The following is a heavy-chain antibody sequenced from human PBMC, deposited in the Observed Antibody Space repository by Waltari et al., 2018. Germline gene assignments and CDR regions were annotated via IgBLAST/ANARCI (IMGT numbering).Heavy chain of an antibody. D-gene: IGHD5-18*01. CDR2: ISYDGSNR. Sequence: QVLLVESGGGVDQPGRSLRLSCAASGFTFPSYFMHWVRQAPGKGLEWVAAISYDGSNRFYADSVKGRFTISRDISNNTLYLQMNSLRAEDTAVYYCARGYNYGYDYWGQGTLVTVSS. V-gene: IGHV3-30-3*01. CDR3: ARGYNYGYDY. J-gene: IGHJ4*02. CDR1: GFTFPSYF.